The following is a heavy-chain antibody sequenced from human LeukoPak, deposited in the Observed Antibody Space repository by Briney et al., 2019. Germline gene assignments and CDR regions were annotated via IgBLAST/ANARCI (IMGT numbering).Heavy chain of an antibody. CDR2: ISAYNGNT. CDR1: GYTFTSYG. Sequence: ASVKVSCKASGYTFTSYGISWVRQAPGQGLEWMGWISAYNGNTNYAQKLQGRVTMTTDTSASTAYMELSSLRSEDTAVYYCARGVGGYCSGGSCKNWFDPWGQGTLVTVSS. CDR3: ARGVGGYCSGGSCKNWFDP. D-gene: IGHD2-15*01. V-gene: IGHV1-18*01. J-gene: IGHJ5*02.